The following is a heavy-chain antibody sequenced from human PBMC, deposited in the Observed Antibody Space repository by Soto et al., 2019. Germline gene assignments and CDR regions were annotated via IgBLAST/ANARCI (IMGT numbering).Heavy chain of an antibody. Sequence: GGSLRLSCAASGFPFSSYVMHWVRQAPGKGLEWVSYISSSSSTIYYADSVKGRFTISRDNAKNSLYLQMNSLRAEDTAVYYCARDTSGGGTGNWGQGTLVTVSS. D-gene: IGHD2-15*01. J-gene: IGHJ4*02. CDR1: GFPFSSYV. V-gene: IGHV3-48*01. CDR3: ARDTSGGGTGN. CDR2: ISSSSSTI.